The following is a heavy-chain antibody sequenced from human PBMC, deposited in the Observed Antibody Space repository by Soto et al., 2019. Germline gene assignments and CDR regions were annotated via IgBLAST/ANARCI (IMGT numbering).Heavy chain of an antibody. D-gene: IGHD3-10*01. Sequence: QVQLVQSGAEVKKPGSSVKVSCKASGGTFSSYTISWVRQAPGQGLEWMGRIIPILGIANYAQKFQGRVTITADKSTSTAYMELSSLRSEDTAVYYCARVVEGSGSYWPAFDYWGQGTLVTVSS. CDR1: GGTFSSYT. J-gene: IGHJ4*02. V-gene: IGHV1-69*02. CDR3: ARVVEGSGSYWPAFDY. CDR2: IIPILGIA.